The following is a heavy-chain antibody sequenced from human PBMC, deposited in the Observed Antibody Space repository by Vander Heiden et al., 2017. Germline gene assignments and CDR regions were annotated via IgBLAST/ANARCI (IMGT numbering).Heavy chain of an antibody. J-gene: IGHJ4*02. D-gene: IGHD6-13*01. Sequence: EVQPVESGGGLVQPGGSLRLSCAASGFTLSSYEMNWVRQAPGKGLEWVSYISSSGSIIYYADSVKGQFTISRDKAKNSLFLQMNSLRAEDTAVYYCARKGIAAAGTLDYWGQGTLVTVSS. CDR3: ARKGIAAAGTLDY. V-gene: IGHV3-48*03. CDR2: ISSSGSII. CDR1: GFTLSSYE.